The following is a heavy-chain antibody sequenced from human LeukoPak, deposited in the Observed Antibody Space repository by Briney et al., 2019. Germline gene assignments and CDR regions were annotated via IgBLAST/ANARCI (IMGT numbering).Heavy chain of an antibody. J-gene: IGHJ6*02. D-gene: IGHD2-2*01. CDR2: INPNTGGT. Sequence: ASVKVSCKASGYTFTDSYMHWVRQAPGQGLEWMGWINPNTGGTNYAQKFQGRVTMTRDTSISTAYMELSRLRSDDTAVYYCARDSSTSYYYYGMDVWGQGTTVTVSS. V-gene: IGHV1-2*02. CDR1: GYTFTDSY. CDR3: ARDSSTSYYYYGMDV.